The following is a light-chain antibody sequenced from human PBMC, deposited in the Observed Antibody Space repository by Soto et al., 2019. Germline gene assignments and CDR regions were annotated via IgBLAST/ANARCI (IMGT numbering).Light chain of an antibody. J-gene: IGKJ1*01. V-gene: IGKV3-20*01. CDR3: QQYGSSGT. CDR1: QSVSSSY. CDR2: GAS. Sequence: EIVLTQSPGTLSLPPGERATLSCRASQSVSSSYLAWYQQKPGQAPRLLIYGASNRATGIPARFSGSGSGTDFTLTISSLEPKDFAVYYCQQYGSSGTFGQGTKVDIK.